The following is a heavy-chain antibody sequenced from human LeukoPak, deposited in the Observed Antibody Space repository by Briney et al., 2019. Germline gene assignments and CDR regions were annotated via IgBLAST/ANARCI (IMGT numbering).Heavy chain of an antibody. CDR3: ASLGPSIAVAGTGY. J-gene: IGHJ4*02. Sequence: GGSLRLSCAASRLTFSSDWMHWVRQVPGKGLVWVSRINSDASTINYADSVKGRFTISRDNSKNTLYLQMNSLRAEDTAVYYCASLGPSIAVAGTGYWGQGTLVTVSS. D-gene: IGHD6-19*01. CDR1: RLTFSSDW. V-gene: IGHV3-74*01. CDR2: INSDASTI.